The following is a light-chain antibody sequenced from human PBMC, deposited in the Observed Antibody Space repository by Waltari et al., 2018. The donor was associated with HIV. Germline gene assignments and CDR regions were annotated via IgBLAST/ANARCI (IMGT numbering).Light chain of an antibody. V-gene: IGKV3-20*01. J-gene: IGKJ1*01. CDR2: GAS. CDR3: HQYNDWWT. Sequence: EIVLTQSPGTLSLSPGERATLSCRASQTVSSTSLAWYQQKPGQAPRLLIYGASSRATGIPDRFSGSGSGTDFTLTISRLEPEDFAVYHCHQYNDWWTFGQGTKVE. CDR1: QTVSSTS.